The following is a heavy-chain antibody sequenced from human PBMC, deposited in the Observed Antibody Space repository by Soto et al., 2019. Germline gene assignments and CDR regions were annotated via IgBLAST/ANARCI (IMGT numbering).Heavy chain of an antibody. J-gene: IGHJ6*02. CDR2: ISAYNGKT. CDR1: GYTFTSYG. V-gene: IGHV1-18*01. Sequence: QVQLVQSGGEVKKPGASVKLSCTASGYTFTSYGISWVRQAPGQGLEWMGWISAYNGKTNYAQNVQGRVTMTTDTSTKTAYLDPEGPRSDDTAVYYCARGGDVNYYHGMDGWGQGTKVTVSS. CDR3: ARGGDVNYYHGMDG.